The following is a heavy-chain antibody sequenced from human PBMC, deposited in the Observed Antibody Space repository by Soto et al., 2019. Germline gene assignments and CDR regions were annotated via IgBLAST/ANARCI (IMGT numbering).Heavy chain of an antibody. CDR3: AVGGTQQLSYPYMDV. J-gene: IGHJ6*03. CDR2: IYPGDSDT. D-gene: IGHD2-15*01. CDR1: GYTFTNYW. V-gene: IGHV5-51*01. Sequence: PGESLKISCQGSGYTFTNYWIAWVRQMPGEGLEWMGIIYPGDSDTRYSPSFQGQVTISADKSISTAYLQWSSLKASDTAIYYCAVGGTQQLSYPYMDVWGKGTTDTVSS.